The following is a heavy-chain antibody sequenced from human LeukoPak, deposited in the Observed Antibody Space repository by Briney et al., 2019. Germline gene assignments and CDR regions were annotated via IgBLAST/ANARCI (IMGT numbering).Heavy chain of an antibody. Sequence: GGSLRLSCAASGFTFSSYAMSWVRQAPGKGLEWVSGISGSGGSPYYADSVKGRSTISRDNSKNTLYLQMNSLRAEDTAVYYCARGGTGYDLFDYWGQGTLVTVSS. CDR3: ARGGTGYDLFDY. CDR1: GFTFSSYA. D-gene: IGHD5-12*01. J-gene: IGHJ4*02. V-gene: IGHV3-23*01. CDR2: ISGSGGSP.